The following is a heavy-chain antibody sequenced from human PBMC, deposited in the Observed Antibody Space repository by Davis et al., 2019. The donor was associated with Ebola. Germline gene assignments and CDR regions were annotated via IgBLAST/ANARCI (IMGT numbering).Heavy chain of an antibody. CDR2: IWYDGSNK. J-gene: IGHJ4*02. D-gene: IGHD1-26*01. CDR3: ASPSGSYSI. V-gene: IGHV3-33*01. Sequence: AIWYDGSNKYYADSVKGRFTISRDNSKNTLYLQMNSLRAEDTAVYYCASPSGSYSIWGQGTLVTVSS.